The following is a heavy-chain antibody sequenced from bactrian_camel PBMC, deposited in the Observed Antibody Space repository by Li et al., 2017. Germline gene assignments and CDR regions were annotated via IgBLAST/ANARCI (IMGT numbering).Heavy chain of an antibody. D-gene: IGHD5*01. CDR3: AAERGVPLEGRCLSSREY. V-gene: IGHV3S53*01. CDR2: LDNVGST. CDR1: GDTKNYC. J-gene: IGHJ4*01. Sequence: HVQLVESGGGTAQTGGSLRLSCVASGDTKNYCMAWFRQAPGKEREGVAVLDNVGSTNYADSVKGRFTISQDNGAKGLYLQMNSLKTMDTAVYYCAAERGVPLEGRCLSSREYWGQGTQVTVS.